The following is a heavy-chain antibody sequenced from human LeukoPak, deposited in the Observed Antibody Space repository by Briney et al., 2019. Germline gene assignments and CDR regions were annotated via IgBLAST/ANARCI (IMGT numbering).Heavy chain of an antibody. J-gene: IGHJ6*03. CDR3: ARKPRTTRYYYYYMDV. CDR2: INPSSGGT. V-gene: IGHV1-2*02. Sequence: ASVKVSCKASGYTFTGNYMHWVRQAPGQGLEWMGWINPSSGGTNYAQKFQGRVTMTRDTSISTAYMELSRLRSDDTAVYYCARKPRTTRYYYYYMDVWGKGTTVTISS. CDR1: GYTFTGNY. D-gene: IGHD4-17*01.